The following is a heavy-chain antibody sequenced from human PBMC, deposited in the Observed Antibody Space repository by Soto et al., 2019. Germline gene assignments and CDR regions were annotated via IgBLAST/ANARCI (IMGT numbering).Heavy chain of an antibody. CDR2: IYTRGNT. Sequence: SETLSLTCTVSGGCISSYYWSWIRQPAGKGLEWIGRIYTRGNTNYNPSLKSRATMSIDTSKNRFSLKLNSVTAADTAVYYCAIVVLYYHTTSYFDYWGQGPLVTVSS. D-gene: IGHD3-22*01. J-gene: IGHJ4*02. CDR1: GGCISSYY. CDR3: AIVVLYYHTTSYFDY. V-gene: IGHV4-4*07.